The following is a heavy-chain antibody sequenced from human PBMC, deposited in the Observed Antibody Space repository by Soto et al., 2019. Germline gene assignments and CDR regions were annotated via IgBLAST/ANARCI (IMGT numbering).Heavy chain of an antibody. CDR3: ARGLVATISYYYYGMDV. V-gene: IGHV3-30-3*01. CDR1: GFTFSSYA. D-gene: IGHD5-12*01. Sequence: GGSLRLSCAASGFTFSSYAMHWVRQAPGKGLEWVAVISYDGSNKYYADSVKGRFTISRDNSKNTLYLQMNSLRAEDTAVYYCARGLVATISYYYYGMDVWGQGTTVTVSS. J-gene: IGHJ6*02. CDR2: ISYDGSNK.